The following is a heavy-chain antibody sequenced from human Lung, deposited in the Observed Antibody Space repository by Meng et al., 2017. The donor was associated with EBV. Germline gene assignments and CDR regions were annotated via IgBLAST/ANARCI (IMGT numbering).Heavy chain of an antibody. Sequence: VQSGAEVKKPGALVRVTGKASGYTYTQHGISWIRQAPGQGLEWMGWISCYNGDTNYAQKLQGRVTMTTDTSTNTAYMDLRGLRSDDTAVYYCARDPSNTSGRYAYFDYWGQGTLVTVSS. CDR1: GYTYTQHG. J-gene: IGHJ4*02. D-gene: IGHD6-19*01. V-gene: IGHV1-18*01. CDR2: ISCYNGDT. CDR3: ARDPSNTSGRYAYFDY.